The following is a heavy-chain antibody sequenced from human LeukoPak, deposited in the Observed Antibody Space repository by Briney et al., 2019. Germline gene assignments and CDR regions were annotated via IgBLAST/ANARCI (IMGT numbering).Heavy chain of an antibody. CDR2: INPNSGGT. V-gene: IGHV1-2*02. D-gene: IGHD6-19*01. CDR1: GYTFTSYD. CDR3: ARGIAVAARWFDP. J-gene: IGHJ5*02. Sequence: ASVKVSCKASGYTFTSYDMHWVRQAPGQGLEWMGWINPNSGGTNYAQKFQGRVTMTRDTSISTAYMELSSLRSEDTAVYYCARGIAVAARWFDPWGQGTLVTVSS.